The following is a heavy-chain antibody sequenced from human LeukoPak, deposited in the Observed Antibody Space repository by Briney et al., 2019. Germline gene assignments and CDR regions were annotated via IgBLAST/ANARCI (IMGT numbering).Heavy chain of an antibody. D-gene: IGHD6-13*01. Sequence: GGSLRLSCAASGFTFDDYAMHWVRQAPGKGLEWVSGISWNSGSIGYADSVKGRFTISRDNAKNSLYLQMNSLRAEDTALYYCAGGVAAAGIFDYWGQGTLVTVSS. V-gene: IGHV3-9*01. CDR3: AGGVAAAGIFDY. CDR1: GFTFDDYA. CDR2: ISWNSGSI. J-gene: IGHJ4*02.